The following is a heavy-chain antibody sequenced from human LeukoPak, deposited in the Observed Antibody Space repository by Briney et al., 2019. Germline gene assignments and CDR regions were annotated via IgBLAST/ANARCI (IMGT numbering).Heavy chain of an antibody. Sequence: ASVKVSCKASGYTFTGYYIHWLRQAPGQGLEWLGRISPNSGGTNYAQKFQGRVTMTRDTSISTAYMELSRLRSDDTAVYYCARGVGLIAAAGTSHFDYWGQGTLVTVSS. CDR3: ARGVGLIAAAGTSHFDY. CDR2: ISPNSGGT. J-gene: IGHJ4*02. CDR1: GYTFTGYY. D-gene: IGHD6-13*01. V-gene: IGHV1-2*06.